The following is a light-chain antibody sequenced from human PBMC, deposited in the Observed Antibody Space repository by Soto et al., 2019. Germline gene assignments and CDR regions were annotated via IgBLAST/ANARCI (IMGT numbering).Light chain of an antibody. CDR3: QQYNNWPIT. J-gene: IGKJ5*01. Sequence: EIVMTQSPATLSVSPGARATLSCRASQSIGSTLAWYQQKPGQAPRPLIYGAFNRATGIPARFSGSGSGADVTLTISSLQSEDFAGYYCQQYNNWPITFGQGTRLEI. V-gene: IGKV3D-15*01. CDR1: QSIGST. CDR2: GAF.